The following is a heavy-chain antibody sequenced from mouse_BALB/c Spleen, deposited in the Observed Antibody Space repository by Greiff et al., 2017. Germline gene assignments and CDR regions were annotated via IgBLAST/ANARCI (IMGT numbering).Heavy chain of an antibody. CDR2: INPSNGGT. CDR1: GYTFTSYY. V-gene: IGHV1S81*02. J-gene: IGHJ3*01. CDR3: TRSGLIYYGNYGFAY. Sequence: QVQLQQSGAELVKPGASVKLSCKASGYTFTSYYMYWVKQRPGQGLEWIGEINPSNGGTNFNEKFKSKATLTVDKSSSTAYMQLSSLTSEDSAVYYCTRSGLIYYGNYGFAYWGQGTLVTVSA. D-gene: IGHD2-1*01.